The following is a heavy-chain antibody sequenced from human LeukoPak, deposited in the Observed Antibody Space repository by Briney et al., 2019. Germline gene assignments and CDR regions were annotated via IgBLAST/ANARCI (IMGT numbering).Heavy chain of an antibody. Sequence: ASVKVSFKASGYTFTSYDINWVRQATGQGLEWMGWKNPNSGNTGYAQKFQGKVTNTRNTSISTAYMELSSLRSEDTAVYYCARALPATYYYYYYMDVWGKGTTVTVSS. J-gene: IGHJ6*03. V-gene: IGHV1-8*03. CDR3: ARALPATYYYYYYMDV. CDR2: KNPNSGNT. D-gene: IGHD5-12*01. CDR1: GYTFTSYD.